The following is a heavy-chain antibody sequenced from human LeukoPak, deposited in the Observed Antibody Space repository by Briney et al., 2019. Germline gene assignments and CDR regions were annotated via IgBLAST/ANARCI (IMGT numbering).Heavy chain of an antibody. CDR2: ISSSSSYI. CDR1: GFTFSSYS. V-gene: IGHV3-21*01. J-gene: IGHJ4*02. CDR3: ARDRVATIPLDY. D-gene: IGHD5-12*01. Sequence: GGSLRLSCAASGFTFSSYSMNWARQAPGKGLEWVSSISSSSSYIYYADSVKGRFTISRDNAKNSLYLRMNSLRAEDTAVYYCARDRVATIPLDYWGQGTLVTVSS.